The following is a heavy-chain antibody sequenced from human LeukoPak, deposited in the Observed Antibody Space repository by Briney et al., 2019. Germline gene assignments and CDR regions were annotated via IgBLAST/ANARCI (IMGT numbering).Heavy chain of an antibody. Sequence: QSGGSLRLSCAASGFTFSSYTMNWVRQAPGKGLEWVSGIGDDGGHTYYADSVKGRFTISRDNSKNTLYLQMNSLRADDTALYYCAKEKKSGGWPLDHWGQGALVTVSS. CDR2: IGDDGGHT. V-gene: IGHV3-23*01. D-gene: IGHD2-15*01. J-gene: IGHJ4*02. CDR1: GFTFSSYT. CDR3: AKEKKSGGWPLDH.